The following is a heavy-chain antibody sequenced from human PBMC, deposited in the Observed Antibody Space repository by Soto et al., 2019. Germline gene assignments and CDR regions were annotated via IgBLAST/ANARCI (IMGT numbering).Heavy chain of an antibody. D-gene: IGHD2-15*01. CDR3: AKDPDVVVAANFDY. CDR1: GFSFSSYA. CDR2: ISGSGGST. Sequence: GGSLRLSCAASGFSFSSYAMNWVRQAPGKGLEWVSAISGSGGSTYYADSVKGRFTISRDNSKNTLYLQMNSLRAEDTAVYYCAKDPDVVVAANFDYWGQGTLVTVSS. J-gene: IGHJ4*02. V-gene: IGHV3-23*01.